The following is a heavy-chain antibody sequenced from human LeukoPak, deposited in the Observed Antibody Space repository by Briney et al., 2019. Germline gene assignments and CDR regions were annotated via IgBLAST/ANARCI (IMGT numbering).Heavy chain of an antibody. Sequence: GGSLRLSCAASGFTFSSYEMNWVRQAPGKGLEWVSYISSSGSTIYYADSVKGRFTISRDNAKNSLYLQMNSLRVEDTAVYYCARDTMVRGMDYWGQGTPVTVSS. CDR1: GFTFSSYE. D-gene: IGHD3-10*01. CDR2: ISSSGSTI. CDR3: ARDTMVRGMDY. J-gene: IGHJ4*02. V-gene: IGHV3-48*03.